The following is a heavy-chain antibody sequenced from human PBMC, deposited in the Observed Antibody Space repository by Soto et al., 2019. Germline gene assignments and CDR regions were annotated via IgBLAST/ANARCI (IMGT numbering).Heavy chain of an antibody. CDR2: IYYSGNT. D-gene: IGHD4-17*01. CDR1: GGSIGSTSYF. CDR3: ARLATYGAKSAAFDI. V-gene: IGHV4-39*01. Sequence: QLQLQESGPGLVKPSETLSLTCTVSGGSIGSTSYFWGWIRQPPGKGLEWIGNIYYSGNTYYNPSLKSPGTLSVDTSKNQFSLKLSSVTAADTALYYCARLATYGAKSAAFDIWGQGTVVTVSS. J-gene: IGHJ3*02.